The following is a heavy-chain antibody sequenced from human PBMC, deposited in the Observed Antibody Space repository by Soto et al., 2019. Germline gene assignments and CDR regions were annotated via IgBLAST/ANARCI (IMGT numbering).Heavy chain of an antibody. CDR3: ARERATIFGVLIINYYYSAMAL. D-gene: IGHD3-3*01. V-gene: IGHV1-69*13. CDR1: GGTFSSDA. CDR2: IIPIFGTA. J-gene: IGHJ6*02. Sequence: SVKVSCKASGGTFSSDAISWVRQAPGQGLGWMGGIIPIFGTANYAQKFQGRVTITADESTSTAYMELSSLRSEDTAVYYCARERATIFGVLIINYYYSAMALSGPASAGTAS.